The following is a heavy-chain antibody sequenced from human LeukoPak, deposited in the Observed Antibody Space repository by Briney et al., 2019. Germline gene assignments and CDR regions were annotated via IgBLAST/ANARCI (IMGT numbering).Heavy chain of an antibody. CDR2: ISSNGYTT. V-gene: IGHV3-23*01. Sequence: GGSLRLSCAASGFTFSNYAMSRVRQAPGKGLEWVSSISSNGYTTYYADSVKGRFTISRDNSKNTLCLQMNSLRAEDTAIYYCVKDRPTWPIDYWGQGALVTVSS. CDR1: GFTFSNYA. D-gene: IGHD5-12*01. J-gene: IGHJ4*02. CDR3: VKDRPTWPIDY.